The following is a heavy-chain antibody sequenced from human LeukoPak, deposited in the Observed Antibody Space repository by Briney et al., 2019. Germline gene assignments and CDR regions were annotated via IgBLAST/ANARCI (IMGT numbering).Heavy chain of an antibody. Sequence: GASVKVSCKASGYTFTGYYMHWVRQAPGQGLEWMGWINPNSGGTNYAQKFQGRVTMTRDTSISTAYMELSRLRSDDTAVYYCARGRDIVVVPAAMGVDYNYYYGMDVWGQGTTVTVSS. J-gene: IGHJ6*02. CDR1: GYTFTGYY. CDR3: ARGRDIVVVPAAMGVDYNYYYGMDV. V-gene: IGHV1-2*02. D-gene: IGHD2-2*01. CDR2: INPNSGGT.